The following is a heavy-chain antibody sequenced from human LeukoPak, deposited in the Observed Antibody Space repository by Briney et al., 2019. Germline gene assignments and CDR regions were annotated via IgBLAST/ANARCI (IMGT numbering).Heavy chain of an antibody. D-gene: IGHD4/OR15-4a*01. CDR1: GLTFSISG. J-gene: IGHJ6*03. Sequence: GGSLRLSCAVSGLTFSISGMHWVRQAPGKGLEWVTFIRDDGSNEFYAESVKGRFTVSRDHSKNTLYLEMNSLKLEDTAIYYWSKLVDYCEGRTCFTTYYYTDIWGKGTTVTVS. V-gene: IGHV3-30*02. CDR2: IRDDGSNE. CDR3: SKLVDYCEGRTCFTTYYYTDI.